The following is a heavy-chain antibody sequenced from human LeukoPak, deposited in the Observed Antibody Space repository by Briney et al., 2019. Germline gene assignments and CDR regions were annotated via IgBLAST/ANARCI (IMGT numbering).Heavy chain of an antibody. CDR2: ISSSSSYI. V-gene: IGHV3-21*01. Sequence: GGSLRLSCEASGFTFSSYSMNWVRQAPGKGLEWVSSISSSSSYIYYADSVKGRFAISRDNAKNPLYLQMNSLRAEDTAVYYCARDSTMVRGFDYWGQGTLVTVSS. CDR3: ARDSTMVRGFDY. D-gene: IGHD3-10*01. J-gene: IGHJ4*02. CDR1: GFTFSSYS.